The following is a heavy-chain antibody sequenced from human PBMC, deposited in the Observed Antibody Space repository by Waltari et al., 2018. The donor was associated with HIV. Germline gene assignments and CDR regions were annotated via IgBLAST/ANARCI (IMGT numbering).Heavy chain of an antibody. J-gene: IGHJ4*02. D-gene: IGHD7-27*01. CDR2: ITVSGGST. Sequence: EVQLLESGGGLVQPGGSLRLSCATSGFTFSIYAMSWVRQAPRKGLEWVSAITVSGGSTYYADSVKGRFTISRDNSKNTLYLQMDSLRAEDTAVYYCARQSLGSFDYWGQGTLVTVSS. V-gene: IGHV3-23*01. CDR3: ARQSLGSFDY. CDR1: GFTFSIYA.